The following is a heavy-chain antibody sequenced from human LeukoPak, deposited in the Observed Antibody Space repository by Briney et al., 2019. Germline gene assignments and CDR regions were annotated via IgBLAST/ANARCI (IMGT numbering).Heavy chain of an antibody. D-gene: IGHD3-10*01. J-gene: IGHJ4*02. V-gene: IGHV1-69*01. CDR3: ARLLYYYGSGSYWYFDY. CDR2: IIPIFGTA. Sequence: SVKVSCTASGGTFSSYAISWVRQAPGQGLEWMGGIIPIFGTANYAQKFQGRVTITADESTSTAYMELSSLRSEDTAVYYCARLLYYYGSGSYWYFDYWGQGTLVTVSS. CDR1: GGTFSSYA.